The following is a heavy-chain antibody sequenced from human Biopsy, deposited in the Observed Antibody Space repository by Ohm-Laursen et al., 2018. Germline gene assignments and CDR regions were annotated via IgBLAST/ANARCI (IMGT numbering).Heavy chain of an antibody. CDR2: IYFTGRT. J-gene: IGHJ2*01. CDR1: GGPIDSYY. D-gene: IGHD3-22*01. V-gene: IGHV4-59*01. CDR3: ARDRGHYSDRTVPGYFDL. Sequence: SETLSLTCTVSGGPIDSYYWSWIRQPPGEALEWIGYIYFTGRTSYNPSLQSRVTISVDTSKNHFSLRLRSVTPADTAIYYCARDRGHYSDRTVPGYFDLWGRGTLVTVPS.